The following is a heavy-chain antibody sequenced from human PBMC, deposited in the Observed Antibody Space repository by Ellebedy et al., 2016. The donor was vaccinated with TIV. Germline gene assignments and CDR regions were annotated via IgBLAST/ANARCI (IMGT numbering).Heavy chain of an antibody. J-gene: IGHJ4*02. CDR3: AREAPGSAYDFKGYFDS. CDR2: ISYEVSNK. V-gene: IGHV3-30*04. Sequence: GGSLRLSCVVSGFTSSRHAMHWVRQAPGKGLEWVAVISYEVSNKFYRDSVEGRFTISRDNSKNTLFLQMNNVRAEDTALYFCAREAPGSAYDFKGYFDSWGQGTLVTVSA. D-gene: IGHD5-12*01. CDR1: GFTSSRHA.